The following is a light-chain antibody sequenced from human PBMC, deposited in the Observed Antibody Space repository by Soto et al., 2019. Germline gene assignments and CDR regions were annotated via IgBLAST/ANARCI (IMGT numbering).Light chain of an antibody. CDR3: QQYNSYSFT. CDR1: RSISSW. V-gene: IGKV1-5*01. Sequence: DIQMTQSPSPLSAPVGDRVTTTCRASRSISSWLAWYQQKPGKAPKLLIYDASSLESGVPSRCSGSGSGTEFTLTISSLQPDDFATDYCQQYNSYSFTFGPGTKVDIK. J-gene: IGKJ3*01. CDR2: DAS.